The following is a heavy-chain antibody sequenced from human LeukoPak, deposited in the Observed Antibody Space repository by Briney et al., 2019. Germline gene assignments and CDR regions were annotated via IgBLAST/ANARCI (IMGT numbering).Heavy chain of an antibody. J-gene: IGHJ6*03. V-gene: IGHV3-30*18. CDR1: GFTFSSYG. CDR2: ISYDGSNK. CDR3: AKDRKGSGWYYYYYYMDV. D-gene: IGHD6-19*01. Sequence: PGGSLRLSCAASGFTFSSYGMHWVRQAPGKGLEWVAVISYDGSNKYYADSVKGRFTISRDNSKNTLYLQMNSLRAEDTAVYYCAKDRKGSGWYYYYYYMDVWGKGTTVTVSS.